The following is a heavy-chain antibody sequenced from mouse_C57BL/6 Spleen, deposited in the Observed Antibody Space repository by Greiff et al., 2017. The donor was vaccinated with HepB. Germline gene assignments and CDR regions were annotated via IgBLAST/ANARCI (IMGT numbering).Heavy chain of an antibody. Sequence: QVQLQQPGAELVKPGASVKLSCKASGYTFTSYWMHWVKQRPGQGLEWIGMIHPNSGSTNYNEKFKSKATLTVDKSSSTAYMQLSSLTSEDSAVYYCARQELGREDWYFDVWGTGTTVTVSS. J-gene: IGHJ1*03. CDR1: GYTFTSYW. V-gene: IGHV1-64*01. D-gene: IGHD4-1*01. CDR2: IHPNSGST. CDR3: ARQELGREDWYFDV.